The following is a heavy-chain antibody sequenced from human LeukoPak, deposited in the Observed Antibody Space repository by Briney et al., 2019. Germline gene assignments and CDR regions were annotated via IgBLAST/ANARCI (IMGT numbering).Heavy chain of an antibody. CDR3: ARTPSPGYYDSSGYYSTWYFDL. V-gene: IGHV1-18*01. Sequence: GASVKVSCKASGYTFTSYGISWVRQAPGQGLEWMGWISAYNGNTNYAQKLQGRVTMTTDTSTSTAYMELRSLRSDDTAVYYCARTPSPGYYDSSGYYSTWYFDLWGRGTLVTVSS. CDR1: GYTFTSYG. CDR2: ISAYNGNT. J-gene: IGHJ2*01. D-gene: IGHD3-22*01.